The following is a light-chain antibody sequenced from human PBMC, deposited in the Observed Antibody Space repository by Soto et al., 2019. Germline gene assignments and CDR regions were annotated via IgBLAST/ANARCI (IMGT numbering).Light chain of an antibody. J-gene: IGLJ1*01. CDR1: SSNIGSNT. CDR3: EACAYRLNGDV. CDR2: SNN. Sequence: QSVLTQPPSASGTPGQRVTISCSGSSSNIGSNTVNWYQQLPGTAPKLLIYSNNLRPSGVPDRFSGSKSGTSASLAISGLQSEDEDDYYCEACAYRLNGDVFGAGTKLTVL. V-gene: IGLV1-44*01.